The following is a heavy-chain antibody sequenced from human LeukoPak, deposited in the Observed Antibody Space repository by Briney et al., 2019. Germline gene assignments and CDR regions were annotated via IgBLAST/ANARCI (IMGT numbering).Heavy chain of an antibody. J-gene: IGHJ6*02. Sequence: GGSLRLSCAASGFTFSSYAMSWVRQAPGKGLEWVSAISGSGGSTYYADSVKGRFTISRDNSKNTLYLQMNSLRAEDTAVYYCAKDHPAVAAYYYYGMDVWGQGTTVTVPS. CDR1: GFTFSSYA. D-gene: IGHD6-19*01. V-gene: IGHV3-23*01. CDR3: AKDHPAVAAYYYYGMDV. CDR2: ISGSGGST.